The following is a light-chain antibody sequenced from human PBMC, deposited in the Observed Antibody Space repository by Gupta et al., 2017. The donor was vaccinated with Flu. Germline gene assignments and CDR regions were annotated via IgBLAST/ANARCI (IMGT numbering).Light chain of an antibody. CDR2: GAS. J-gene: IGKJ5*01. V-gene: IGKV3-20*01. CDR3: QQYGSSLLT. Sequence: IVLTQSPVTLSLSPGERATLSCRSSQSVSSSYLAWYQQKPGQAPRLLIYGASSRATGIPDRFSGSGSGTDFTLTISRLEPEDFAVYYCQQYGSSLLTFGQGTRLEIK. CDR1: QSVSSSY.